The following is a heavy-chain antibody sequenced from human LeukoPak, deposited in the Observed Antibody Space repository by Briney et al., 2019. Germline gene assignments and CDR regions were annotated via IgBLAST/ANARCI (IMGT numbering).Heavy chain of an antibody. CDR2: INPNSGGT. D-gene: IGHD6-6*01. CDR3: ARQKVAARGPMNALLNWFDP. V-gene: IGHV1-2*04. Sequence: GASVKVSCKASGYTFTGYYMHWVRQAPGQGLEWMGWINPNSGGTNYAQKFQGWVTKTRDTSISTAYMELSRLRSDDTAVYYCARQKVAARGPMNALLNWFDPWGQGTLVTVSS. J-gene: IGHJ5*02. CDR1: GYTFTGYY.